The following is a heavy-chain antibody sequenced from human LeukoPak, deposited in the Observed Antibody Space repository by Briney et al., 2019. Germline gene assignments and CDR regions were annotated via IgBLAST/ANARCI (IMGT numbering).Heavy chain of an antibody. J-gene: IGHJ4*02. Sequence: PGGSLRLSCAASGFTFSSYGMHWVRQAPGKGLEWVSFIRYDGSNKYYADSVKGRFTISRDNSKNTLYLQMNSLRAEDTAVYYCAKDLVKHQWEPDFDYWGQGTLVTVSS. CDR1: GFTFSSYG. CDR2: IRYDGSNK. CDR3: AKDLVKHQWEPDFDY. V-gene: IGHV3-30*02. D-gene: IGHD1-26*01.